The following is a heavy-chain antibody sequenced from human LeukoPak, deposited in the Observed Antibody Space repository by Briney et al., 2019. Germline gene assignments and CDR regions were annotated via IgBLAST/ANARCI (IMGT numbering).Heavy chain of an antibody. CDR1: GGSISSSSYY. Sequence: SETLSLTCTVSGGSISSSSYYWGWIRQPPGKELEWIGSIYYSGSTYYNPSLKSRVTISVDTSKNQFSLKLSSVTAADTAVYYCARSRSGSYYNCWFDPWGQGTLVTVSS. CDR2: IYYSGST. D-gene: IGHD3-10*01. V-gene: IGHV4-39*01. J-gene: IGHJ5*02. CDR3: ARSRSGSYYNCWFDP.